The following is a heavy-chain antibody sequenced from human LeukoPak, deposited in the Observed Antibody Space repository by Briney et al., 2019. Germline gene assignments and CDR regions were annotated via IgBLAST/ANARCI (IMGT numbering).Heavy chain of an antibody. CDR3: ARLGTVADYYDSSGFNWFDP. D-gene: IGHD3-22*01. CDR1: GYTFTSYG. J-gene: IGHJ5*02. V-gene: IGHV1-18*01. CDR2: ISAYNGNT. Sequence: ASVKVSCKASGYTFTSYGISWVRQAPGQGLEWMGWISAYNGNTNYAQKLQGRVTMTTDTSTSTAYMELRSLRSDDTAVYYCARLGTVADYYDSSGFNWFDPWGQGTLVTVSS.